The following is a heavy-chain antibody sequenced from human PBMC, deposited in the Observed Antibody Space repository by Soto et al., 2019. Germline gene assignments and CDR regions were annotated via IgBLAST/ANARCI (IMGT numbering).Heavy chain of an antibody. Sequence: GGSLRLSCAASGFTFSSYAMSWVRQAPGKGLEWVSGISGSGGSTYYADSVKGRFTISRDNSKNTLYLQMNNLRAEDTAVYYCAKVAAAGTAFPADYWGQGTLVTVSS. J-gene: IGHJ4*02. CDR3: AKVAAAGTAFPADY. CDR1: GFTFSSYA. D-gene: IGHD6-13*01. V-gene: IGHV3-23*01. CDR2: ISGSGGST.